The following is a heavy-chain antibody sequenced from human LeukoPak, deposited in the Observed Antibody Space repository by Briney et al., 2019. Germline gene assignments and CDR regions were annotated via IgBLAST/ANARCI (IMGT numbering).Heavy chain of an antibody. V-gene: IGHV4-34*01. CDR1: GGSFSGYY. CDR2: INHSGST. J-gene: IGHJ4*02. D-gene: IGHD4-17*01. CDR3: ARLRSTVTILYYFDY. Sequence: SETLSLTCAVYGGSFSGYYWSWIRQPPGKGLEWIGEINHSGSTNYNPSLKSRVTISVDTSKNQFSLKLSSVTAADTAVYYCARLRSTVTILYYFDYWGQGTLVTVSS.